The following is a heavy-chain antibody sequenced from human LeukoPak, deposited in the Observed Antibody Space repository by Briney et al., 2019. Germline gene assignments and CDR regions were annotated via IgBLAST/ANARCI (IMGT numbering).Heavy chain of an antibody. D-gene: IGHD2-15*01. CDR3: ARARYRVVADTLP. CDR1: GYTFTGYY. J-gene: IGHJ5*02. Sequence: ASVKVSCKASGYTFTGYYMHWVRQAPGQGLEWMGWINPNSGGTNYAQKFQGRVTMTRDTSISTAYMELSRLRSDDTAVYYCARARYRVVADTLPWGQGTLVTVSS. V-gene: IGHV1-2*02. CDR2: INPNSGGT.